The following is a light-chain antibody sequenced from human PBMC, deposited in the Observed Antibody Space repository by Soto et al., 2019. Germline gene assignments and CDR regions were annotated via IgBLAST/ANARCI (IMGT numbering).Light chain of an antibody. J-gene: IGKJ5*01. CDR3: QQLNSYPL. CDR2: AAS. CDR1: QGISSY. V-gene: IGKV1-9*01. Sequence: DIQLTQSPSFLSASVGDRVTITCRASQGISSYLAWYQQKPGKAPKLLIYAASTLQSGVPSRFSGSGSGTEFTLTISSLQPEDFATYYCQQLNSYPLFGQGTRLESK.